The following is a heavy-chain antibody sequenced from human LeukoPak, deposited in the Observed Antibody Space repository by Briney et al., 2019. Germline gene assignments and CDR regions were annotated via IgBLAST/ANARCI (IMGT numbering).Heavy chain of an antibody. Sequence: GGSLRLSCAASGFTFSSYAMSWVRQAPGKGLEWVSAISGSGGSTYYADSVKGRFTISRDNSKHTLYLQMNSLRAEDTAVYYCAKDRSQYSGSPRDFDYWGQGTLVTVSS. J-gene: IGHJ4*02. CDR3: AKDRSQYSGSPRDFDY. CDR1: GFTFSSYA. D-gene: IGHD1-26*01. CDR2: ISGSGGST. V-gene: IGHV3-23*01.